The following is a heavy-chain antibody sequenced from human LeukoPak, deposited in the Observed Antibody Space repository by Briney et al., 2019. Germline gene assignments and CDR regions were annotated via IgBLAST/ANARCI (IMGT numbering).Heavy chain of an antibody. CDR3: AKSSGYYDSSGEIDN. CDR2: ISGSGGST. V-gene: IGHV3-23*01. Sequence: GGSLRLSCAASGFTVSNNYMSWVHQAPGKGLEWVSAISGSGGSTYYADSVKGRFTISRDNSKNTLYLQMNSLRAEDTAVYYCAKSSGYYDSSGEIDNWGQGTLVTVSS. D-gene: IGHD3-22*01. CDR1: GFTVSNNY. J-gene: IGHJ4*02.